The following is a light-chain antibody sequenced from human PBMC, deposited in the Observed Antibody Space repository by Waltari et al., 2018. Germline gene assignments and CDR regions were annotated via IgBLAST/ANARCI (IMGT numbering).Light chain of an antibody. Sequence: DIQMTQSPSTLSASVGDRVTITCRASQSISSWLAWYQQKPGKAPKLLLYKASSLESGVPSRFSGSGSGTEFTLTISSLQPDDFATYYCQQYNRSWTFGQGTKVEIK. CDR1: QSISSW. V-gene: IGKV1-5*03. CDR2: KAS. J-gene: IGKJ1*01. CDR3: QQYNRSWT.